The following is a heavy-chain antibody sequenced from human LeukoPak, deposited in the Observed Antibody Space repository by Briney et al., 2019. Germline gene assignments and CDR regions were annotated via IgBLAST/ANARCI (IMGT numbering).Heavy chain of an antibody. D-gene: IGHD2-2*01. Sequence: ASVKVSCKASGYTFTSYGISWVRQAPGQGLEWMGWISAYNGNTNYAQKLQGRVTMTTDTSTSTAYMELRSLRSDDTAVYYCARALVVVPAATRESLDYWGQGTVVTVSS. CDR3: ARALVVVPAATRESLDY. CDR2: ISAYNGNT. J-gene: IGHJ4*02. CDR1: GYTFTSYG. V-gene: IGHV1-18*01.